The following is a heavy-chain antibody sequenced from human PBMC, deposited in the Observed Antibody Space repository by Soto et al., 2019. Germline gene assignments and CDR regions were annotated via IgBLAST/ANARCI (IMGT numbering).Heavy chain of an antibody. J-gene: IGHJ3*01. CDR2: IYTTGST. V-gene: IGHV4-4*07. CDR3: ARAKGGSSLAFDV. CDR1: GGSFSGYY. D-gene: IGHD1-26*01. Sequence: PSETLSLTCTVSGGSFSGYYWSWIRQPAGKGLERIGRIYTTGSTNYNPSLKSRVTMSVDTSKNQFSLKLRSLTAADTAVYYCARAKGGSSLAFDVWGQGTMVTVSS.